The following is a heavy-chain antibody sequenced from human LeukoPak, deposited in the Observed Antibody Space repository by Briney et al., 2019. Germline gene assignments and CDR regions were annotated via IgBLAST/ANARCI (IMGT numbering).Heavy chain of an antibody. D-gene: IGHD6-19*01. V-gene: IGHV4-34*01. CDR3: ARGQWLVRFSLYYYYGMDV. J-gene: IGHJ6*02. CDR2: INHSGST. Sequence: SETLSLTCAVYGGSFSGYYWSWIRQPPGKGLEWIGEINHSGSTNYNPSLKSRVTISVDTSKNQFSLKLSSVTAADTAVYYCARGQWLVRFSLYYYYGMDVWGQGTTVTVSS. CDR1: GGSFSGYY.